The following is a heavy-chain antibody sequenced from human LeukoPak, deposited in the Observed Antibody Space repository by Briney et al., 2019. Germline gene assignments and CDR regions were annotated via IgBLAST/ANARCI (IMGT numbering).Heavy chain of an antibody. V-gene: IGHV4-39*07. CDR3: ARYVSGALTNYYDL. Sequence: SETLSLTCTVSGGSISSSSYYWGWIRQPPGKGLEWIGSIYYSGSTYYNPSLKSRVTISVDTSKNQFSLKLSSVTAADTAVYYCARYVSGALTNYYDLWGQGTMVTVSS. CDR1: GGSISSSSYY. J-gene: IGHJ3*01. CDR2: IYYSGST. D-gene: IGHD3-10*01.